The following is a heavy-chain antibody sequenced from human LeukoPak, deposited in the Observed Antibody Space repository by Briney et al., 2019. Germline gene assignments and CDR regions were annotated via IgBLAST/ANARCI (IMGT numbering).Heavy chain of an antibody. J-gene: IGHJ4*02. CDR1: GYTFTSNY. V-gene: IGHV1-46*01. CDR3: ARSYVLLWFGEFTGFDH. CDR2: ISPSGGST. D-gene: IGHD3-10*01. Sequence: ASVKVSCKAFGYTFTSNYMHWVRQAPGQGPEWMGVISPSGGSTTYAQKFQGRVTLTRDMSTSTDYLELSSLRSEDTAVYYCARSYVLLWFGEFTGFDHWGQGTLVTVSS.